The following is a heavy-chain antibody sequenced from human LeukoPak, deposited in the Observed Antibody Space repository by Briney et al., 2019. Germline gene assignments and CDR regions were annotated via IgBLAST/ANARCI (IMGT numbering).Heavy chain of an antibody. V-gene: IGHV4-38-2*02. D-gene: IGHD2-2*01. CDR2: KYHTGST. CDR3: ARLSKDTVVLPAAMAHYFDY. Sequence: SETLSLTCTVSGYSISSGFHWGWIRQPPGKGLEWIGSKYHTGSTYYNPSLRSRVTISVDTSKNQFSLKLSSVTAADTAVYYCARLSKDTVVLPAAMAHYFDYWGQGTLVTVSS. J-gene: IGHJ4*02. CDR1: GYSISSGFH.